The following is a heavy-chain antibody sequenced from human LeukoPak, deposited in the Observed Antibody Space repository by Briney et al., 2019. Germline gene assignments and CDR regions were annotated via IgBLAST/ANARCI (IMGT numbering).Heavy chain of an antibody. D-gene: IGHD4-11*01. Sequence: SETLSLTCTVSGGSISSYYWSWIRQPAGKGLEWIGRIYTSGSTSYNPSLKSRVTMSVDTSKNQFSLKLSSVTAADTAVYYCARGSTTVAYYYYYYYMDVWGKGTTVTVSS. J-gene: IGHJ6*03. CDR2: IYTSGST. CDR3: ARGSTTVAYYYYYYYMDV. CDR1: GGSISSYY. V-gene: IGHV4-4*07.